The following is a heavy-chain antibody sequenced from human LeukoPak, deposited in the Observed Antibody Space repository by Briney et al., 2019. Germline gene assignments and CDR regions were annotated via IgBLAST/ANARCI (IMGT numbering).Heavy chain of an antibody. D-gene: IGHD3-9*01. J-gene: IGHJ4*02. CDR3: ALTPGYDILTGYSPFDY. Sequence: GGSLRLSCAASGFSVSSNYMSWVRQAPGKGLEWVSLIYSGASTFYADSVRGRFIISRDNSKNTLYLQMNSLRAEDTAVYYCALTPGYDILTGYSPFDYWGQGTLVTVSS. CDR1: GFSVSSNY. V-gene: IGHV3-66*01. CDR2: IYSGAST.